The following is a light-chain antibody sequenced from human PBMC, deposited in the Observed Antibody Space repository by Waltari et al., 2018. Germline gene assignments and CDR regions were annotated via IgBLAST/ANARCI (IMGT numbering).Light chain of an antibody. CDR2: AAP. Sequence: DIQMTQSPSSLSASVGDSVTITCRASQTISSYLAWYQQKPGKVPKLLIYAAPSLESGVPSRFSGSGSGTEFTLTISSLQPEDFATYYCQQHNSHPLTFGGGTKVEIK. J-gene: IGKJ4*01. CDR1: QTISSY. V-gene: IGKV1-17*03. CDR3: QQHNSHPLT.